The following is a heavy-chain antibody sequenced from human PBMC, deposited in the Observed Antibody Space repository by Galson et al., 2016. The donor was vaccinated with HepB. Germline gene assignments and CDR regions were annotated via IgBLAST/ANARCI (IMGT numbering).Heavy chain of an antibody. D-gene: IGHD3-9*01. V-gene: IGHV3-33*01. J-gene: IGHJ4*02. CDR2: IWYDGSNK. CDR1: GFTFSSYG. Sequence: SLRLSCAASGFTFSSYGMHWVRQAPGKGLEWVAVIWYDGSNKYYADSVKGRFTISRDSSKNTLYLQMNSLRAEDTAVYYCARDGYDIFTGYYPGYYFDYWGQGTLVTVSS. CDR3: ARDGYDIFTGYYPGYYFDY.